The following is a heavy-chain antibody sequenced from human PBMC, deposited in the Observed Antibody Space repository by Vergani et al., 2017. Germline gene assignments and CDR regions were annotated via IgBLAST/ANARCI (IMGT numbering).Heavy chain of an antibody. J-gene: IGHJ5*01. Sequence: QVQLMQSGPVMKKPGGSMKVSCQASESTFSDYNIHWVRQAPGQGLQWMGWTSCKNGDTDYLQRFQDRVTMTRDASTKTVYLKMTRLTSDDTAIYYCAHSWNFGRRGWFDSWGPGTLVTVSS. CDR3: AHSWNFGRRGWFDS. CDR1: ESTFSDYN. CDR2: TSCKNGDT. D-gene: IGHD1-26*01. V-gene: IGHV1-2*02.